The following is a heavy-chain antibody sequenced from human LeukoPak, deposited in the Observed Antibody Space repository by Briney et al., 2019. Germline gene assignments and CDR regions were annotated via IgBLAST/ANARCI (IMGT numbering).Heavy chain of an antibody. J-gene: IGHJ3*02. Sequence: ASVKVSCKASGYTFTSNDIHRVRQAPGQGLEWMGIINPSGGSTSYAQKFQGRVTMTRDTSTSTVYMELSSLRSEDTAVYYCARFASLYSRSWYYAFDIWGQGTMVTVS. CDR3: ARFASLYSRSWYYAFDI. CDR1: GYTFTSND. D-gene: IGHD6-13*01. V-gene: IGHV1-46*01. CDR2: INPSGGST.